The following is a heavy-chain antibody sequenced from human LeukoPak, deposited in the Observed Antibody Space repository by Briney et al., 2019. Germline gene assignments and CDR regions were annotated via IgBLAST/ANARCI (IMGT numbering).Heavy chain of an antibody. CDR2: IYYGGST. J-gene: IGHJ6*02. CDR1: GGSISSYS. Sequence: SETLSLTCTVSGGSISSYSWSWIRQPPGKGLEWIGYIYYGGSTNYNPSLKSRVTISVDTSKNQFSLKLNSVTAADTAVYYCARGPDYGDYVMDYYYGMDVWGQGTTVTVSS. D-gene: IGHD4-17*01. CDR3: ARGPDYGDYVMDYYYGMDV. V-gene: IGHV4-59*08.